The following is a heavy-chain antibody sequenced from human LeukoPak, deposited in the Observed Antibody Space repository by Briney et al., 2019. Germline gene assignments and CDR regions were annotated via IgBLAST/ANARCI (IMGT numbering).Heavy chain of an antibody. V-gene: IGHV3-23*01. CDR2: ISGSGGST. CDR1: GFTFSSYS. CDR3: AKFKAVVVAATPVPYFDY. J-gene: IGHJ4*02. Sequence: GGSLRLSCAASGFTFSSYSMNWVRQAPGKGLEWVSAISGSGGSTYYADSVKGRFTISRDNSKNTLYLQMNSLRAEDTAVYYCAKFKAVVVAATPVPYFDYWGQGTLVTVSS. D-gene: IGHD2-15*01.